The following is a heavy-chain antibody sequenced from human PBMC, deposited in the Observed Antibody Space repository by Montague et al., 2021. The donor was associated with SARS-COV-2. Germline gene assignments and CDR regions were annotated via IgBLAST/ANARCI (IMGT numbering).Heavy chain of an antibody. D-gene: IGHD2-15*01. CDR2: IYYSGST. CDR1: GGSISSSSYY. Sequence: SETLSLTCTVSGGSISSSSYYWGWLRQPPGKGLEWIGSIYYSGSTYYNPSLKSRVTISVDTSKNQFSLKLSSVTAADTAVYYCAGQGDIVVVVAATEIHYYDGMDVWGQGTTVTVSS. V-gene: IGHV4-39*01. J-gene: IGHJ6*02. CDR3: AGQGDIVVVVAATEIHYYDGMDV.